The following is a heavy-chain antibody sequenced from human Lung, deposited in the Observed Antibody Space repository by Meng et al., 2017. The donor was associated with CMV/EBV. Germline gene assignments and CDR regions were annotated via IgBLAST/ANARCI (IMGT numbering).Heavy chain of an antibody. CDR1: GFTFGDYA. V-gene: IGHV3-49*04. CDR3: ARGSGSQEH. J-gene: IGHJ1*01. CDR2: IRNRTRGGTT. Sequence: GESLKISCTASGFTFGDYAMTWVRQAPGKRLEWIGFIRNRTRGGTTEYAASVKGRFSILRDDSKSIAYLQMDSVKIEDTGVYFCARGSGSQEHWGPGPLVTVSS. D-gene: IGHD3-10*01.